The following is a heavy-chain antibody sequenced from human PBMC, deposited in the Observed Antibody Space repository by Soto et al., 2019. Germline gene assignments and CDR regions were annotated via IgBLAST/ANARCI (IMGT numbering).Heavy chain of an antibody. CDR1: GFPFSMFA. J-gene: IGHJ6*02. CDR3: AKASGRVHYGMHV. CDR2: IRGSGGGT. Sequence: EVQVLESGGGSVQPGGSLRLSCAASGFPFSMFAMNWVRQAPGKGLEWVSGIRGSGGGTYYADSVKGRFTISRDDSRNMLYLEMNTLRGEDTAVYYCAKASGRVHYGMHVWGQGTRVTVSS. D-gene: IGHD3-10*01. V-gene: IGHV3-23*01.